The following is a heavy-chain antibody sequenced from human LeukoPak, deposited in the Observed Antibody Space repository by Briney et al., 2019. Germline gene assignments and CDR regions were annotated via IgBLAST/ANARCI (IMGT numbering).Heavy chain of an antibody. D-gene: IGHD1-26*01. CDR3: ATGIVAATHYHYTGMDV. Sequence: GGSLRLSCAASGFTFSVYAMSWVRPAPGKGLEWVSAISGIAVSTYYAGSVKGRFTISRDTFKNTLYLHMNSLRAENTAVYFCATGIVAATHYHYTGMDVWGQGTTVTVSS. V-gene: IGHV3-23*01. CDR2: ISGIAVST. CDR1: GFTFSVYA. J-gene: IGHJ6*02.